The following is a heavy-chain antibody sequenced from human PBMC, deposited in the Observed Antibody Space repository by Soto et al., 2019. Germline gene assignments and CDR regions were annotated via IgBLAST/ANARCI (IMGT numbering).Heavy chain of an antibody. CDR3: ASRSRGRCYNY. V-gene: IGHV4-39*01. CDR2: IYYSGNT. J-gene: IGHJ1*01. D-gene: IGHD2-15*01. CDR1: GGSVYSDGYY. Sequence: SETLSLTCTVSGGSVYSDGYYWGWIRQSPGKGLEWIGNIYYSGNTYYNPSLQSRVTISIDTSRNQFSLKLTSVTAADTAVYYCASRSRGRCYNYWARRSLVTVSS.